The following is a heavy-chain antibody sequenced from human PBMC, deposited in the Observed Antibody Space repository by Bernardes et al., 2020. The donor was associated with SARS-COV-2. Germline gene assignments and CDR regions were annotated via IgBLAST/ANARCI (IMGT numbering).Heavy chain of an antibody. CDR2: VYYRGTT. Sequence: SLYWAWLRQSPEKGLEYIGNVYYRGTTYYNPSLKSRVTISIDTSTNQFSLDLKSVTATDTAIYYCATHVAIVGAAGFWGPGTLVTVSS. CDR3: ATHVAIVGAAGF. D-gene: IGHD1-26*01. V-gene: IGHV4-39*01. J-gene: IGHJ4*02. CDR1: SLY.